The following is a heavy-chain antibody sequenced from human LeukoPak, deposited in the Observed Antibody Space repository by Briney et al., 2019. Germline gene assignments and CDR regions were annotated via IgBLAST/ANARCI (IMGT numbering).Heavy chain of an antibody. CDR1: GFTLSSYA. J-gene: IGHJ4*02. V-gene: IGHV3-23*01. Sequence: GGSLRLSCAASGFTLSSYAMRWVRQAPGRGLEWVSAISGSGGSTYYADSVKGRFTIPRDNSKNTLYLQMNSLRAEDTAVYYCAKESKYITIFGVANYFDYWGQGTLVTVSS. CDR2: ISGSGGST. CDR3: AKESKYITIFGVANYFDY. D-gene: IGHD3-3*01.